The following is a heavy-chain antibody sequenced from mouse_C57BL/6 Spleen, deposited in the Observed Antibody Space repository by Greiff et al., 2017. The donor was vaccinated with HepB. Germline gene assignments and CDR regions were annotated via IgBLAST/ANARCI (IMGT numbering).Heavy chain of an antibody. V-gene: IGHV1-5*01. J-gene: IGHJ4*01. CDR1: GYTFTSYW. CDR2: IYPGNSDT. Sequence: EVQLQQSGPVLARPGASVKMSCKTSGYTFTSYWMHWVKQRPGQGLEWIGAIYPGNSDTSYNQKFKGKAKLTAVTSASTAYMELSSLTNEDSAVYYCTRGTGTYYAMDYWGQGTSVTVSS. CDR3: TRGTGTYYAMDY. D-gene: IGHD4-1*01.